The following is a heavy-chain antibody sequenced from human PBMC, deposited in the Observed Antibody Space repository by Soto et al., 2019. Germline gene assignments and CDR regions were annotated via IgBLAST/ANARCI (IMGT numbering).Heavy chain of an antibody. CDR3: ARANYDSSGYYHLFDY. D-gene: IGHD3-22*01. V-gene: IGHV4-59*01. J-gene: IGHJ4*02. CDR2: IYYSGST. CDR1: GGSISSYY. Sequence: SETLSLTCTVSGGSISSYYWSWIRQPPGKGLEWIGYIYYSGSTNYNPSLKSRVTISVDTSKNQFSLKLSSVTAADTAVYYCARANYDSSGYYHLFDYWGQGTLVTVSS.